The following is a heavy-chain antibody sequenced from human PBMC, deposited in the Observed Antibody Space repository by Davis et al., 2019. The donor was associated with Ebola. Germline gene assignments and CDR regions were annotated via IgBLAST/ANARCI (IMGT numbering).Heavy chain of an antibody. V-gene: IGHV3-21*01. CDR1: GFTFSSYS. J-gene: IGHJ6*02. D-gene: IGHD5-12*01. CDR3: ARDYSGYDSLGYYYYGIDV. CDR2: ISSSSSYI. Sequence: GESLKISCAASGFTFSSYSMNWVRQAPGKGLEWVSSISSSSSYIYYADSVKGRFTISRDNAKNSLYLQMNSLRAEDTAVYYCARDYSGYDSLGYYYYGIDVWGQGTTVTVSS.